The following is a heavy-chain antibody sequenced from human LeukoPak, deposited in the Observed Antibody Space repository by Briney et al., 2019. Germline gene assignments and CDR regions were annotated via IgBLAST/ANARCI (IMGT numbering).Heavy chain of an antibody. Sequence: PGGSLRLSCAASGFTFSSYNMNWVRQAPGKGLEWVSSISSSGTYIYYADSVKGRFTISRDNAKNTLYLQMNSLRAEDTAVYYCARGELELDYWGQGTLVAVSS. CDR1: GFTFSSYN. D-gene: IGHD1-1*01. J-gene: IGHJ4*02. CDR2: ISSSGTYI. V-gene: IGHV3-21*01. CDR3: ARGELELDY.